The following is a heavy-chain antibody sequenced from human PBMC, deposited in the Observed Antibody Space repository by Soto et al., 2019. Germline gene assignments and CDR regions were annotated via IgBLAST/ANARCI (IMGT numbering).Heavy chain of an antibody. V-gene: IGHV4-39*01. CDR3: ARHPIIVVVPAAKGIDP. Sequence: SETLSLTCTVSGGSISSSSYYWGWIRQPPGKGLEWIGSIYYSGSTYYNPSLKSRVTISVDTSKNQFSLKLSSVTAADTSVYYCARHPIIVVVPAAKGIDPWSQGTLVTVSS. CDR1: GGSISSSSYY. CDR2: IYYSGST. J-gene: IGHJ5*02. D-gene: IGHD2-2*01.